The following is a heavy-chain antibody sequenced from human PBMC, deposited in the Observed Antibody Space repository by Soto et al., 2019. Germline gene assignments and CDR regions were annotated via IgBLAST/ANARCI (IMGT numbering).Heavy chain of an antibody. V-gene: IGHV4-34*01. CDR2: INHSGST. CDR1: GGSFSGYY. D-gene: IGHD3-9*01. J-gene: IGHJ4*02. Sequence: SETLSLTCAVYGGSFSGYYWSWIRQPPGKGLEWIGEINHSGSTNYNPYLKSRMSISVDTSKNQLFLQLSSVTAADTAVYYCARGGGYDILTGYGYWGQGTLVTVSS. CDR3: ARGGGYDILTGYGY.